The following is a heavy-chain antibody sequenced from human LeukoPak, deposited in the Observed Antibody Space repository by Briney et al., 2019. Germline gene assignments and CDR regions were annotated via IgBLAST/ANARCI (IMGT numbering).Heavy chain of an antibody. D-gene: IGHD1-26*01. CDR2: ISSSGSTI. Sequence: GGSLRLSCAASGFTFSSYEMNWVRQAPGKGLEWVSYISSSGSTIYYADSVKGRFTISRDNAKNSLYLQMNRLRAEDTAVYYCARVSGSYGRYYFDYWGQGTLVTVSS. CDR3: ARVSGSYGRYYFDY. CDR1: GFTFSSYE. J-gene: IGHJ4*02. V-gene: IGHV3-48*03.